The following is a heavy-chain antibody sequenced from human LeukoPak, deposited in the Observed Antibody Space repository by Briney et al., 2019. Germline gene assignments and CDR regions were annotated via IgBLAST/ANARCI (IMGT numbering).Heavy chain of an antibody. Sequence: PSETLSLTCTVSGGSIRSYYWSWIQQPPGKGLEWIGYNYYSGSTNYNPSLKSRVTISVDTSKNQFSLKLSSVTAADTAVYYCARQGAGVPFDYWGRGTLVTVSS. D-gene: IGHD3-10*01. CDR1: GGSIRSYY. V-gene: IGHV4-59*08. CDR3: ARQGAGVPFDY. J-gene: IGHJ4*02. CDR2: NYYSGST.